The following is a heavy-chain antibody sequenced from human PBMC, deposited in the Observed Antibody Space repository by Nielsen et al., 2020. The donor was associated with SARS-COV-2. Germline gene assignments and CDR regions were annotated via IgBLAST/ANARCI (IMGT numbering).Heavy chain of an antibody. Sequence: GGSLRLSCAASGFIFSNYAMSWVRQAPGKGLEWVSTIRGSGAYADSVKGRFTISRDNSKDTLYLQLNSLRADDTAVYYCAKGDGGTYYFDYWGQGTLVTVSS. D-gene: IGHD1-7*01. V-gene: IGHV3-23*01. J-gene: IGHJ4*02. CDR1: GFIFSNYA. CDR3: AKGDGGTYYFDY. CDR2: IRGSGA.